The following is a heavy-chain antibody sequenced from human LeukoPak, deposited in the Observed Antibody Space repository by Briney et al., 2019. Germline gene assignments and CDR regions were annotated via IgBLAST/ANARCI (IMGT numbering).Heavy chain of an antibody. Sequence: ASVKVSCKVSGYTLTELSMHWVRQAPGKGLEWMGGFDPEEGETIYAQKFQGRVTMTEDTSTDTAYMELSSLRSEDTAVYYCATGETYSSGWYRGPLVSWGQGTLVTVSS. V-gene: IGHV1-24*01. CDR1: GYTLTELS. CDR2: FDPEEGET. J-gene: IGHJ4*02. CDR3: ATGETYSSGWYRGPLVS. D-gene: IGHD6-19*01.